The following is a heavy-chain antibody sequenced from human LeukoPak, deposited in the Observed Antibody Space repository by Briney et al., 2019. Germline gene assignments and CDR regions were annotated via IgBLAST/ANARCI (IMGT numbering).Heavy chain of an antibody. Sequence: PSETLSLTCTVPDGSISNSFWNWVRQPPGKGLEWIAYIHTSGSNNYNPAFKSRVTLSVDTSKSQFSLRLNSVTASDTAVYYCANSYDGKIVPFDNWGQGTLVTVSS. CDR3: ANSYDGKIVPFDN. J-gene: IGHJ4*02. V-gene: IGHV4-4*09. D-gene: IGHD4-23*01. CDR1: DGSISNSF. CDR2: IHTSGSN.